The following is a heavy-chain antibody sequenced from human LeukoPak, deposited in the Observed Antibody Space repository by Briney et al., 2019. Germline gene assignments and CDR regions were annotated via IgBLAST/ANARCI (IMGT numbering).Heavy chain of an antibody. CDR3: ARSGIAAAAPTPYNWFDP. J-gene: IGHJ5*02. Sequence: SETLSLTCTVSGGSISSYYWSWIRQPPGKGLEWIGYIYYSGSTNYNPSLKSRVTISVDTSKNQFSLKLSSVTAADTAVYYCARSGIAAAAPTPYNWFDPWGQGTLVTVSS. CDR2: IYYSGST. CDR1: GGSISSYY. V-gene: IGHV4-59*01. D-gene: IGHD6-13*01.